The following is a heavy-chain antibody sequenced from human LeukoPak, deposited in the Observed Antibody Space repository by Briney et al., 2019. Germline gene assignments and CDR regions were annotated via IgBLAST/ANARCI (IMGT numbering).Heavy chain of an antibody. CDR1: GFTFSRYW. CDR2: IKEDGSEK. J-gene: IGHJ4*02. V-gene: IGHV3-7*01. CDR3: ARDSDYYDSSGYYRPYFDY. D-gene: IGHD3-22*01. Sequence: PGGSLRLSYAASGFTFSRYWMSWVRQAPGKRLEWVANIKEDGSEKYYVDSVKGRFTISRDNSKNTLYLQMNSLRAEDTAVYYCARDSDYYDSSGYYRPYFDYWGQGTLVTVSS.